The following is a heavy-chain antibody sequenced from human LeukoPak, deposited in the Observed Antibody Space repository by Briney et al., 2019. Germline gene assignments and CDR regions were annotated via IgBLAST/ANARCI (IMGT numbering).Heavy chain of an antibody. D-gene: IGHD2-21*02. CDR1: GFTFSSYV. CDR2: ISYDGSNK. Sequence: GGSLRLSCAASGFTFSSYVMHWVRQAPGKGLEWVATISYDGSNKSYADSVKGRFTISRDNSKNTLYLQMNSLRAEDTAVYYCARDQIMVTTILDYSYGMDVWGQGTTVTVSS. J-gene: IGHJ6*02. CDR3: ARDQIMVTTILDYSYGMDV. V-gene: IGHV3-30-3*01.